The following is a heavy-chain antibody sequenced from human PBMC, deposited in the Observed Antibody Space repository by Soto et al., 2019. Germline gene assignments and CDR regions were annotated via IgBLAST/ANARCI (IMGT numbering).Heavy chain of an antibody. V-gene: IGHV3-23*01. Sequence: GGSLRLSCAASGFTFSSYAMTWVRLAPGKGLEWVSSTSPSVVNTYYADSVKGRFTISRDNSKNTLYLHMNSLRADDTAIYYCAKSGSHSYFDYWGQGTLVTVSS. CDR1: GFTFSSYA. CDR3: AKSGSHSYFDY. J-gene: IGHJ4*02. CDR2: TSPSVVNT. D-gene: IGHD1-26*01.